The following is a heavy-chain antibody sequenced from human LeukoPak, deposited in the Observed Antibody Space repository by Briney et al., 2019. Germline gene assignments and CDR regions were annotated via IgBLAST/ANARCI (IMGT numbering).Heavy chain of an antibody. CDR1: GFTSSSYA. J-gene: IGHJ4*02. Sequence: GGSLRLSCAASGFTSSSYAMHWVRQAPGKGLEWVAVISYDGSNKYYADSVKGRFTISRDNSKNTLYLQMNSLRAEDTTVYYCARDLKAKGIQLPDYWGQGTLVTVSS. D-gene: IGHD5-18*01. CDR3: ARDLKAKGIQLPDY. CDR2: ISYDGSNK. V-gene: IGHV3-30-3*01.